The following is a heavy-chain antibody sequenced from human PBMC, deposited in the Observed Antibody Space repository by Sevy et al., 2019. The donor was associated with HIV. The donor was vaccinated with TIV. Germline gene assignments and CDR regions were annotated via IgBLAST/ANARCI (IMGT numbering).Heavy chain of an antibody. CDR3: ARDRGLTYDILTGYLVPAYMDV. Sequence: GESLKISCKASGYTFTSYDISWVRQAPGQGLEWMGWISAYNGNTNYAQKVQGRVIMTTDTSTGTAYMELRSLRSDDTAVYYCARDRGLTYDILTGYLVPAYMDVWGKGTTVTVSS. V-gene: IGHV1-18*01. D-gene: IGHD3-9*01. J-gene: IGHJ6*03. CDR2: ISAYNGNT. CDR1: GYTFTSYD.